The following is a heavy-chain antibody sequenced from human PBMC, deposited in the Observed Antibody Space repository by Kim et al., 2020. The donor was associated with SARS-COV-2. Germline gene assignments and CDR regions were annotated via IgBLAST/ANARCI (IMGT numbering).Heavy chain of an antibody. D-gene: IGHD2-21*02. CDR2: IYHSGST. CDR1: GGSISSSNW. J-gene: IGHJ4*02. V-gene: IGHV4-4*02. CDR3: ARDLKEGCGGDCYHFDY. Sequence: SETLSLTCAVSGGSISSSNWWSWVRQPPGKGLEWIGEIYHSGSTNYNPSLKSRVTISVDKSKNQFSLKLSSVTAADTAVYYCARDLKEGCGGDCYHFDYWGQGTLVTVSS.